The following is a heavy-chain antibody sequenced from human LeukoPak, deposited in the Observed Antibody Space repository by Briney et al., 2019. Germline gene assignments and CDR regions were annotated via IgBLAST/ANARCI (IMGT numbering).Heavy chain of an antibody. V-gene: IGHV4-30-4*01. CDR1: GGSISSGDYY. CDR2: IYYSGST. D-gene: IGHD3-3*01. CDR3: ARQGYDPEAWAYYGMDV. Sequence: PSQTLSLTCTVSGGSISSGDYYWSWIRQPPGKGLEWIGYIYYSGSTYYTPSLKSRLTISVDTSKNQFSLKLSSVTAADTAVYYCARQGYDPEAWAYYGMDVWGQGTTVTVSS. J-gene: IGHJ6*02.